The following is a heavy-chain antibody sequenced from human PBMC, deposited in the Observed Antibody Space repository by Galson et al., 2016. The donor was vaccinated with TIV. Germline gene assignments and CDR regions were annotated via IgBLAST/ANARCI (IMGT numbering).Heavy chain of an antibody. V-gene: IGHV1-18*01. CDR2: VSGYSGNT. CDR3: ASGGHGQRFDT. J-gene: IGHJ5*02. CDR1: GYTFTDYG. Sequence: SVKVSCKASGYTFTDYGISWVRQAPGQGLEWMGWVSGYSGNTNHAQKFQGRVTMTTNTSTSTVYMELNSLRSEDTAVYYCASGGHGQRFDTWGQGTLVTVSS. D-gene: IGHD2-8*01.